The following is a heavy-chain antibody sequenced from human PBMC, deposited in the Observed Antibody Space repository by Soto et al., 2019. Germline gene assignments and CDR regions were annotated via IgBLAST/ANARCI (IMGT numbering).Heavy chain of an antibody. Sequence: GWSLRLSCAASGFTFSSYAMSWVRQAPGKGLEWVSAISGSGGSTYYADSVKGRFTISRDNSKNTLYLQMNSLRAEDTAVYYCAKGPIFPLPYYYYGMDVWGQGTTVTVSS. CDR1: GFTFSSYA. CDR2: ISGSGGST. V-gene: IGHV3-23*01. D-gene: IGHD2-21*01. J-gene: IGHJ6*02. CDR3: AKGPIFPLPYYYYGMDV.